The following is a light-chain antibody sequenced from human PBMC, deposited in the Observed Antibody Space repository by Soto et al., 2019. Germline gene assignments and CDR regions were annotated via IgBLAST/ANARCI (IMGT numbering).Light chain of an antibody. J-gene: IGKJ5*01. CDR3: QQANSFPIT. V-gene: IGKV1-12*01. CDR2: AES. Sequence: DIQMTQSPSSVSASVGDRVTITCRAGQGSSSWLAWYQQNPGKAPKLLIYAESSLQSGVPSRFSGSGSGTDFTLTISSLQPEDFATYYCQQANSFPITFGQGTRLEIK. CDR1: QGSSSW.